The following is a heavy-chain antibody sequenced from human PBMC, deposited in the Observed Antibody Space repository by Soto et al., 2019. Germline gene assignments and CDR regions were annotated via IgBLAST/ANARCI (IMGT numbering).Heavy chain of an antibody. J-gene: IGHJ4*01. CDR2: ISGNSGKT. CDR1: GFTFSSYA. D-gene: IGHD2-8*01. CDR3: AKLGFVLMELYYFHQ. V-gene: IGHV3-23*01. Sequence: VGSLRLSCTASGFTFSSYAMSWVRQAPGKELEWVSTISGNSGKTNYAESVKGRFSISRDNSKNTVHLQLDSLRAEDAAVYFCAKLGFVLMELYYFHQWGHGTLVTVSS.